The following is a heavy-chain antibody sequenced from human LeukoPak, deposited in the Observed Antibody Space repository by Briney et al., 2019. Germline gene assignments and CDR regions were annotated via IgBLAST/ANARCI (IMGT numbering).Heavy chain of an antibody. CDR3: AREAYNWNYFDY. CDR2: IIPIFGTA. CDR1: GGTFSSYA. Sequence: SVKVSCKASGGTFSSYAISWVRQAPGQGLDWMGGIIPIFGTANYAQKFQGRVTITTDESTSTAYMELSSLRSEDTAVYYCAREAYNWNYFDYWGQGTLVTVSS. J-gene: IGHJ4*02. D-gene: IGHD1-20*01. V-gene: IGHV1-69*05.